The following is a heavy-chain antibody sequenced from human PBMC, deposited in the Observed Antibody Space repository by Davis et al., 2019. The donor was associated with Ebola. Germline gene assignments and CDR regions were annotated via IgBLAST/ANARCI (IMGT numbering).Heavy chain of an antibody. V-gene: IGHV3-30-3*01. J-gene: IGHJ2*01. CDR1: GFTFSSYA. D-gene: IGHD1-14*01. CDR2: ITYDGSNK. CDR3: ARDLPGGDWYFDL. Sequence: GESLKISCAASGFTFSSYAIHWVRQAPGKGLEWVAIITYDGSNKYYADSVEGRFTISRDNSKNTLYLQMSSLRAEDTAVYYCARDLPGGDWYFDLWGRGTLVTVSS.